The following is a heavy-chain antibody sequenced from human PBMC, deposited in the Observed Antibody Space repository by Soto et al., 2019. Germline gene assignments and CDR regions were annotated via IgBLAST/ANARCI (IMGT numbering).Heavy chain of an antibody. CDR3: VIGDNYVTPTPQDV. CDR1: GYIFVNYG. CDR2: ISPYTGNT. Sequence: QVQLVQSGDEVKKPGASVKVSCKASGYIFVNYGIAWVRQAPGQGLEWMGWISPYTGNTHSATKIQGRLTMTTDTTTSTAYMDLGGLTSDDTAVYYWVIGDNYVTPTPQDVWGQGTTVTVSS. V-gene: IGHV1-18*01. J-gene: IGHJ6*02. D-gene: IGHD3-16*01.